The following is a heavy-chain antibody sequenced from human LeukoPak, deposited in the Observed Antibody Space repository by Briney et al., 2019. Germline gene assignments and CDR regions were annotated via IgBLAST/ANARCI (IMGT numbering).Heavy chain of an antibody. D-gene: IGHD6-19*01. V-gene: IGHV3-23*01. Sequence: GGSLRLSCAASGFTFSSYAMSWVRQTPGKGLEWVSGISDSGGSTYYADSVKGRFTISRDNSKNTLYLQLNSLRAEDTAIYYCAKMPVAYSSGWSTFDYWGQGTMVTVSS. CDR1: GFTFSSYA. J-gene: IGHJ4*02. CDR2: ISDSGGST. CDR3: AKMPVAYSSGWSTFDY.